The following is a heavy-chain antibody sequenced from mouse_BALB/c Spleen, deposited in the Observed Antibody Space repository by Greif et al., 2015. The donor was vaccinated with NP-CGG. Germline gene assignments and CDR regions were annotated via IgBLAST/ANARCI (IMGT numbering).Heavy chain of an antibody. CDR3: ARDYGSRGDAMDY. V-gene: IGHV5-15*02. D-gene: IGHD1-1*01. CDR1: GFTFSDYG. Sequence: EVQVVESGGGLVQPGGSRKLSCAASGFTFSDYGMAWVRQAPGKGPEWVAFISNLAYSIYYADTVTGRFTISRENAKNTLYLEMSSLRSEDTAMYYCARDYGSRGDAMDYWGQGTSVTVSS. CDR2: ISNLAYSI. J-gene: IGHJ4*01.